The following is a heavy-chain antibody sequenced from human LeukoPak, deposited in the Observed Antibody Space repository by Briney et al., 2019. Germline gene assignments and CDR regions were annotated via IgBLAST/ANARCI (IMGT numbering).Heavy chain of an antibody. CDR1: GYTFTGYY. CDR2: INPNSGGT. V-gene: IGHV1-2*02. D-gene: IGHD6-19*01. J-gene: IGHJ5*02. CDR3: ARGAVAGTRLNWFDP. Sequence: ASVKVSCKASGYTFTGYYMHWVRQAPGQGLEWMGWINPNSGGTNYAQKFQGRVTMTRDTSISTAYMELSRLRSDDTAVYYCARGAVAGTRLNWFDPWSQGTLVTVSS.